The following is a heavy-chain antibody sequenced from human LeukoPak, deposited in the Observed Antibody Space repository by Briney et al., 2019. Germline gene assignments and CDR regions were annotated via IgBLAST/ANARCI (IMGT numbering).Heavy chain of an antibody. D-gene: IGHD6-19*01. Sequence: PGGSLRLSCAASGFTFSIYWMHWAPQAPGKGRVCVSRLNSDGSSTSYADSVKGRLTISRAHAKNTLYLQMNSLRAEDTAVYYCAREAVAGTIWFDPWGQGTLVTVSS. V-gene: IGHV3-74*01. CDR2: LNSDGSST. CDR1: GFTFSIYW. J-gene: IGHJ5*02. CDR3: AREAVAGTIWFDP.